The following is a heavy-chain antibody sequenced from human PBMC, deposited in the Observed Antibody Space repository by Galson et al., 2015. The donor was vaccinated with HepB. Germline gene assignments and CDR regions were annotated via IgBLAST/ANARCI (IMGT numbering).Heavy chain of an antibody. CDR2: VYYGGTT. Sequence: SETLSLTCTVSGDSISTSLYYWGWIRQGPGKDLEWIGSVYYGGTTYYSPSFQGRVAMSVDTSKNQLSLTLTSVTAADTAVYFCARPLVLNGRFYPGVGPFHIWGQGTMVAVSP. V-gene: IGHV4-39*01. J-gene: IGHJ4*02. D-gene: IGHD1-26*01. CDR1: GDSISTSLYY. CDR3: ARPLVLNGRFYPGVGPFHI.